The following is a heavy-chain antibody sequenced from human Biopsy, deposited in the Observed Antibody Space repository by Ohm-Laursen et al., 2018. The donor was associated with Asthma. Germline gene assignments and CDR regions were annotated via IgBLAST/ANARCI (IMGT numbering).Heavy chain of an antibody. J-gene: IGHJ4*02. CDR1: GYSLTDLS. V-gene: IGHV1-24*01. D-gene: IGHD4-17*01. Sequence: GASVKVSCKVSGYSLTDLSMHWVRQAPGQGLEWMGGHDHEEGGTVNARRFQGRVTMTEDTSTDTAYMELSSLSSDDTAVYYCASDSPKDYVRYNFQFWGQGTLVTVSS. CDR3: ASDSPKDYVRYNFQF. CDR2: HDHEEGGT.